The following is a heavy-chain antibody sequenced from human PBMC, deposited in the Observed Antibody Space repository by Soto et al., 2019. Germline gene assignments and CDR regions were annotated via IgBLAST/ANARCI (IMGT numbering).Heavy chain of an antibody. CDR2: IDWDGDD. CDR3: APILFNSSWSSYSFDY. V-gene: IGHV2-70*01. CDR1: GFSLDTRGMS. J-gene: IGHJ4*02. Sequence: SGPTLVNPKQTLTLTCTFSGFSLDTRGMSVSWIRQPPGKALEWLALIDWDGDDHYSASLKTRLTISKDTSKNHVVLTVTDMDPLDTATYFCAPILFNSSWSSYSFDYWCPGSLVSV. D-gene: IGHD6-13*01.